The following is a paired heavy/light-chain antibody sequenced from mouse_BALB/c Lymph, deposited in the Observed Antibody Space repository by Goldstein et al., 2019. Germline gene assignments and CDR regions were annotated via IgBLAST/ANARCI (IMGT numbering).Light chain of an antibody. V-gene: IGKV3-5*01. CDR3: QQSNEDPFT. Sequence: DIVLTQSPASLAVSLGQRATISCRASESVDSYGNSFMHWYQQKPGQPPKLLIYRASNLESGIPARFSGSGSRTDFTLTINPVEADDVATYYCQQSNEDPFTFGSGTKLEIK. CDR2: RAS. J-gene: IGKJ4*01. CDR1: ESVDSYGNSF.
Heavy chain of an antibody. CDR1: GYSITSDYA. Sequence: DVQLQESGPGLVKPSQSLSLTCTVTGYSITSDYAWNWIRQFPGNKLEWMGYISYSGSTSYNPSLKSRISITRDTSKNQFFLQLNSVTTEDTATYYCASSYWYFDVWGAGTTVTVSS. CDR2: ISYSGST. J-gene: IGHJ1*01. V-gene: IGHV3-2*02. CDR3: ASSYWYFDV.